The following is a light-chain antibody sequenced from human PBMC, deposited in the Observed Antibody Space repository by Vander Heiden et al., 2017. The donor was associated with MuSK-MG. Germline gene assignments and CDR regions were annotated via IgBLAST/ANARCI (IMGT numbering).Light chain of an antibody. V-gene: IGLV1-40*01. J-gene: IGLJ2*01. CDR2: VNS. CDR1: SSNIGAGYD. CDR3: QSYDTSLSAYVV. Sequence: QSVLTQPPSVSGAPGQRVTISCTGSSSNIGAGYDVHWYQQLPGTAPNLLIYVNSNRPSGAPDRFSGSKSGTSASLAITGLQAEDEADYYCQSYDTSLSAYVVFGGGTKLTVL.